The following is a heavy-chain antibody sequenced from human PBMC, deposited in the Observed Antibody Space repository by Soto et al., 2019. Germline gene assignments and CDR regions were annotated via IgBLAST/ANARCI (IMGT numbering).Heavy chain of an antibody. Sequence: SVKVSCKASGGTSSSYTISWVRQAPGQGLEWMGRIIPILGIANYAQKFQGRVTITADKSTSTAYMELSSLRSEDTAVYYCASYSGYEESPFDYWGQGTLVTVSS. CDR3: ASYSGYEESPFDY. D-gene: IGHD5-12*01. V-gene: IGHV1-69*02. CDR2: IIPILGIA. CDR1: GGTSSSYT. J-gene: IGHJ4*02.